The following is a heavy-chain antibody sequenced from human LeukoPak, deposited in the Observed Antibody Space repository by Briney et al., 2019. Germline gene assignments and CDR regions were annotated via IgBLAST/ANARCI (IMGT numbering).Heavy chain of an antibody. CDR2: IYYSGST. D-gene: IGHD1-26*01. Sequence: PSETLSLTCTVSGGSISSYYWSWIRQPPGKGLEWIGYIYYSGSTNYNPSLKSRVTISVDTSKNQFSLKLSSVTAADTAVYYCATSIVGLTYDEHFQHWGQGTLVTVSS. J-gene: IGHJ1*01. CDR3: ATSIVGLTYDEHFQH. V-gene: IGHV4-59*01. CDR1: GGSISSYY.